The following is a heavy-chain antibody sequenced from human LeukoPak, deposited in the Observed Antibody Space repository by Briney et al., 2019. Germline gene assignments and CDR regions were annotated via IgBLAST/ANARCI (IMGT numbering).Heavy chain of an antibody. V-gene: IGHV4-4*07. CDR3: TREVEMATQFDY. D-gene: IGHD5-24*01. Sequence: SETLSLTCTVSGGFISTHYWSWIRQPAGKGLEWIGRIPTTGSTTYNPSLSSRVTMSIDTSKNQFSLKLRSVTAADTAVYYCTREVEMATQFDYWGQGTLVTVSS. J-gene: IGHJ4*02. CDR1: GGFISTHY. CDR2: IPTTGST.